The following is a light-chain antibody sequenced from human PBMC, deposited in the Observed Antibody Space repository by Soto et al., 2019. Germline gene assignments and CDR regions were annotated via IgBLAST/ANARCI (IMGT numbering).Light chain of an antibody. CDR1: QSVDTC. Sequence: DIQMTQSPSTLSASVGDRVTITCRASQSVDTCLAWYQQKPGKAPHLLIYKASRLESGVPSRFSGGGSVTEFTLTISSLQPDDFATYYCQQFYRYPWTFGQGTKGEIK. V-gene: IGKV1-5*03. J-gene: IGKJ1*01. CDR2: KAS. CDR3: QQFYRYPWT.